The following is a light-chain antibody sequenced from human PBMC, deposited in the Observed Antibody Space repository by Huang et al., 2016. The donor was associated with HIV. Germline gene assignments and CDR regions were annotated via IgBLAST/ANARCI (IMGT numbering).Light chain of an antibody. CDR3: QQYNNWPPEYT. CDR1: QSVSNN. J-gene: IGKJ2*01. Sequence: EIVMTQSPATLSVSPGERATLSCRASQSVSNNLAWYQQKPGLAPTLLIYVASTRATGIPARFSGSGSGTRFTLTISSLQSEDFAVYYCQQYNNWPPEYTFGQGTKLEIK. V-gene: IGKV3-15*01. CDR2: VAS.